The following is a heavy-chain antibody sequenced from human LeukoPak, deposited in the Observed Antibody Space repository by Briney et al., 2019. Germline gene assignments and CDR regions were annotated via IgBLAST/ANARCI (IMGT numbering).Heavy chain of an antibody. V-gene: IGHV1-69*13. CDR2: IIPIFGTA. CDR1: GGTFSSYA. Sequence: SVKVSCTASGGTFSSYAISWVRQAPGQGLEWMGGIIPIFGTARSAQKFQGRVTITADESTGTAYMELSSLRSEDTAVYYCARGPDSSGYSTEYSFDYWGQGTLVTVSS. D-gene: IGHD3-22*01. J-gene: IGHJ4*02. CDR3: ARGPDSSGYSTEYSFDY.